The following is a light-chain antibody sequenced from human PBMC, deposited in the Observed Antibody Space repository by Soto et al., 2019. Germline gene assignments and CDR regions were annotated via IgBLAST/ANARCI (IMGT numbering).Light chain of an antibody. V-gene: IGKV3-20*01. Sequence: EIVLTRSPGTLSLSPVERATLSCRASQSVSNNYLAWYQQKPGQAPRLLIYGASSGATGIPDRFSGSGSGTDFTLTISRLEPEDFAVYYCQQYGSSRTFGQGTKVDI. CDR1: QSVSNNY. CDR2: GAS. CDR3: QQYGSSRT. J-gene: IGKJ1*01.